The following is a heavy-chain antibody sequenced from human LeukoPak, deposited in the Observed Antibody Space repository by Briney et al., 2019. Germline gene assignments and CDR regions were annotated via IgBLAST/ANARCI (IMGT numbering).Heavy chain of an antibody. D-gene: IGHD3-10*01. CDR3: TRVHYSGSGLSSYFDY. J-gene: IGHJ4*02. V-gene: IGHV4-39*07. Sequence: EPSETLSLTCTVSGGSISSSSYYWGWIRQPPGKGLEWIGSINYSGSTYYNPSLKSRVTISVDTSKNQFSLKLRTVTSADTAVYYCTRVHYSGSGLSSYFDYWGQGTLVTVSS. CDR1: GGSISSSSYY. CDR2: INYSGST.